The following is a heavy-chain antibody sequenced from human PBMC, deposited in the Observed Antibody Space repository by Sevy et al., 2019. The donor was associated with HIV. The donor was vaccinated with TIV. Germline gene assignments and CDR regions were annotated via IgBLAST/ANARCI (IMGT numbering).Heavy chain of an antibody. V-gene: IGHV4-59*08. D-gene: IGHD1-26*01. Sequence: SETLSLTCTVSGGSITSLYWNCIRQPPGKGLEWIANIYYNGHINYNPSLKSRVTLSLDTSKNQFSLRLSSVTAADTAMYYCAGENAWGRGYSWGQRTLVTVSS. CDR1: GGSITSLY. J-gene: IGHJ4*02. CDR2: IYYNGHI. CDR3: AGENAWGRGYS.